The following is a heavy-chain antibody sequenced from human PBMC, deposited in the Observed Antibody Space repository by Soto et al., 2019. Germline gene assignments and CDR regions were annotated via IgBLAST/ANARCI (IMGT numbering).Heavy chain of an antibody. V-gene: IGHV1-18*01. D-gene: IGHD6-19*01. CDR2: ISAYNGNT. CDR1: GYTFTSYG. Sequence: QVQLVQSGAEVKKPGASVKVSCKASGYTFTSYGIXXXXXXXXXXXXXMGWISAYNGNTNYAQKLQGRVTMTTDTXXXXXXXXXXXXXXXXXXXXXXXXXXYSSXXXAPLDYWGQGTLVTVSS. CDR3: XXXXYSSXXXAPLDY. J-gene: IGHJ4*02.